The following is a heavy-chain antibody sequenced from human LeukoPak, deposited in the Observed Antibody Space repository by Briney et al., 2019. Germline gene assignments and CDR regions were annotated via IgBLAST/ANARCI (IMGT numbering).Heavy chain of an antibody. V-gene: IGHV3-23*01. CDR1: GFTFSSYA. Sequence: PGGSLRLSCAASGFTFSSYAMSWVRQAPGKGLEWVSTFSASGGRTYYADSVKGRFTISRDNSKNTLYLQMNSLRAEDTAVYYCAKEYSGGFSPFPSYFDYWGRGTLVTVSS. CDR2: FSASGGRT. CDR3: AKEYSGGFSPFPSYFDY. D-gene: IGHD1-26*01. J-gene: IGHJ4*02.